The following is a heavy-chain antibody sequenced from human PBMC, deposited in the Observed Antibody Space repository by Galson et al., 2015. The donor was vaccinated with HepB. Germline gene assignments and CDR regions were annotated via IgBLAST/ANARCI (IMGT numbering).Heavy chain of an antibody. D-gene: IGHD3-3*01. CDR2: IDWDDDK. CDR3: ARTRGLYDFWSGYYFDY. Sequence: PALVKPTQTLTLTCTFSGFSLSTSGMCVSWISQPPGKALEWLALIDWDDDKYYSTSLKTRLTISKDTSKNQVVLTMTNMDPVDTATYYCARTRGLYDFWSGYYFDYWGQGTLVTVSS. CDR1: GFSLSTSGMC. J-gene: IGHJ4*02. V-gene: IGHV2-70*01.